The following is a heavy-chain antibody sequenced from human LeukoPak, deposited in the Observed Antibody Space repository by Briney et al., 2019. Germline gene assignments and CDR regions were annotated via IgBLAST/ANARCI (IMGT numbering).Heavy chain of an antibody. CDR1: GYSFTSYW. CDR2: FYPGDSDT. V-gene: IGHV5-51*01. CDR3: ARHSSYCSSTSCFLDY. J-gene: IGHJ4*02. Sequence: AEALKISSKGSGYSFTSYWIGWVRQMPGKSLEWMGIFYPGDSDTRYSPSFQGQVTISADKSINNAYLQRSSLTASDTAMYYCARHSSYCSSTSCFLDYWGQGTLVTVSS. D-gene: IGHD2-2*01.